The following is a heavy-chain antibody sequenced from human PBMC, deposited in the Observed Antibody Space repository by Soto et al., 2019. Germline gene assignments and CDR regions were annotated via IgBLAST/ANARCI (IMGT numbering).Heavy chain of an antibody. Sequence: PSETLSLTCTVSGGSISSGGYYWSLIRQHPGKGLEWIGYIYYSGSTYYNPSLKSRVTISVDTSKNQFSLKLSSVTSADTAVYYCARDVDCSSTSCYKYFDYWGQGTLVTVSS. CDR1: GGSISSGGYY. J-gene: IGHJ4*02. CDR3: ARDVDCSSTSCYKYFDY. CDR2: IYYSGST. D-gene: IGHD2-2*02. V-gene: IGHV4-31*03.